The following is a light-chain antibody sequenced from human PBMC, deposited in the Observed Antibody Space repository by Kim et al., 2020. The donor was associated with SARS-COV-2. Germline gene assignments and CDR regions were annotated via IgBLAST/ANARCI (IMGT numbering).Light chain of an antibody. CDR1: QSVSSNY. V-gene: IGKV3-20*01. J-gene: IGKJ2*01. CDR2: GAS. Sequence: SPGERATLSCRASQSVSSNYLAWYQSKPGQAPRLLIFGASSRATGIPGRFSGSGSGTDFTLTISRLEPEDFAVYYCQQYGSSPYTFGQGTKLEI. CDR3: QQYGSSPYT.